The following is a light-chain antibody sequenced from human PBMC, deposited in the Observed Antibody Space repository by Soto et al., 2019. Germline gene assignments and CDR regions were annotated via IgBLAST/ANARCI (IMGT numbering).Light chain of an antibody. CDR2: DVS. V-gene: IGLV2-14*01. CDR3: SSYTSSSTRV. J-gene: IGLJ2*01. Sequence: QSALTQPASVSGSPGQSITISCTGTSSVVGGYNYVSWYQQHPGKAPKVMIYDVSNRPSGVSNRFSGSKSGNTASLTISGLQAEDEADYYCSSYTSSSTRVFGGGTKLTVL. CDR1: SSVVGGYNY.